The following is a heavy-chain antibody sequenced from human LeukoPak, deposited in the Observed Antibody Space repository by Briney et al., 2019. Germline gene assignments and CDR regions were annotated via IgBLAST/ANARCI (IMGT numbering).Heavy chain of an antibody. Sequence: GGSLRLSCAASGFTFSSYSMNWVRQASGRGLEWVSAISGSGGSTYYADSVKGRFTISRDNAKNSLYLQMNSLRAEDTAVYYCARVGEKAFHLWPEIDYWGQGTLVTVSS. CDR1: GFTFSSYS. CDR2: ISGSGGST. V-gene: IGHV3-21*01. J-gene: IGHJ4*02. D-gene: IGHD5-24*01. CDR3: ARVGEKAFHLWPEIDY.